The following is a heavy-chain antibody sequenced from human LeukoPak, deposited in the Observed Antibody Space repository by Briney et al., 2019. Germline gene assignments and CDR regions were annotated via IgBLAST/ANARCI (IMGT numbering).Heavy chain of an antibody. V-gene: IGHV3-30*03. CDR1: GFTFSSYG. CDR2: ISYDRDNK. Sequence: GGSLRLSCAASGFTFSSYGMHWVRQAPGKGLEWVAVISYDRDNKYYADSVKGRFTISRDNSKNTLYLQMNSLRAEDTAVYYCARGGCSSASCYYYYGMDVWGQGTTVTVSS. CDR3: ARGGCSSASCYYYYGMDV. D-gene: IGHD2-2*01. J-gene: IGHJ6*02.